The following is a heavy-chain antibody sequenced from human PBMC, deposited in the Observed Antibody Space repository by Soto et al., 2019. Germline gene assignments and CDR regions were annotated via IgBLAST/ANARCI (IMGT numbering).Heavy chain of an antibody. V-gene: IGHV3-48*01. J-gene: IGHJ3*02. CDR2: ISTSSSTL. CDR3: ARFSTGFEAFDI. D-gene: IGHD2-2*01. CDR1: GFTFSSYS. Sequence: GGSLRLSCAASGFTFSSYSMNWVRQAPGKGLEWVSYISTSSSTLYYVDSVKGRFTISRDNAKNSLYLQMNSLRAEDAAVYYCARFSTGFEAFDIWGQGTLVTVSS.